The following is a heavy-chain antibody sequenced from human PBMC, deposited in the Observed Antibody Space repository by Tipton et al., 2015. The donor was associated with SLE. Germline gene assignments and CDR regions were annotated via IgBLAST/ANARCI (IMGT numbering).Heavy chain of an antibody. Sequence: GSLRLSCSASGFTLSAYNMNWIRQAPGKGLEWVSYISSSSTTIYYADSVRGRFTVSRDNAKNSLYLQMNNLGAEDTAVYYYSRAGAVRPPDYWGQGTLVTVSS. CDR1: GFTLSAYN. CDR3: SRAGAVRPPDY. CDR2: ISSSSTTI. D-gene: IGHD6-6*01. V-gene: IGHV3-48*01. J-gene: IGHJ4*02.